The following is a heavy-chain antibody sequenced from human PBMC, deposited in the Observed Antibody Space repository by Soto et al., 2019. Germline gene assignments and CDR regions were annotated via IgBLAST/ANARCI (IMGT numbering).Heavy chain of an antibody. J-gene: IGHJ4*02. Sequence: SETLSLTCTVSGGPITSYYWSWIRQPPGKGLEWIGYIYHSGSTNYNPSLKGRVTISVDTSKNQFSLKLSSVTAADTAVYYCARVRPNKLSGYADYWGQGTLVTVSS. V-gene: IGHV4-59*01. CDR3: ARVRPNKLSGYADY. D-gene: IGHD5-12*01. CDR1: GGPITSYY. CDR2: IYHSGST.